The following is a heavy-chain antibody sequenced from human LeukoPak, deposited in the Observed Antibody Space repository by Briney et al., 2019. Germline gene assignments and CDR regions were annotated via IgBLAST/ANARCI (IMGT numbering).Heavy chain of an antibody. CDR2: IYTSGST. Sequence: SETLSLTCTVSGGSISSYYWSWIRQPAGKGLEWIGRIYTSGSTNYNPSLKSRVTISVDTSKNQFSLKLSSVTAADTAVYYCARDRAVVTNHYYYYGMDVWGQGTTVTVSS. V-gene: IGHV4-4*07. CDR1: GGSISSYY. CDR3: ARDRAVVTNHYYYYGMDV. D-gene: IGHD4-23*01. J-gene: IGHJ6*02.